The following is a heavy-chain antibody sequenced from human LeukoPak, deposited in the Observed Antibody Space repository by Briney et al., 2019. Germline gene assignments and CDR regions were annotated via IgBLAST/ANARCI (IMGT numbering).Heavy chain of an antibody. J-gene: IGHJ4*02. V-gene: IGHV1-2*02. CDR2: INPNSGGT. CDR1: GYTFTGYY. CDR3: ARVGLYGGNFIDY. D-gene: IGHD4-23*01. Sequence: ASVKVSCKASGYTFTGYYMHWVRQAPGQGLEWMGWINPNSGGTNYAQKFQSRVTMTRDTSISTAYMELSRLRSDDTAVYYCARVGLYGGNFIDYWGQGTLVTVSS.